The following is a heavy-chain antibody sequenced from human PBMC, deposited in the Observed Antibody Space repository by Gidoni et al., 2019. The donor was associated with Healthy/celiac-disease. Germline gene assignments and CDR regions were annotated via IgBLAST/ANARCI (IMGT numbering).Heavy chain of an antibody. CDR2: ISSSSSTI. D-gene: IGHD3-22*01. CDR3: AGSMDYYDSSGYANYYYYYMDV. Sequence: EVQLVESGGGLVQPGGSLRLSCEASGFTFSSYSMNWVRQAPGKGLEWVSYISSSSSTIYYADSVKGRFTISRDNAKNSLYLQMNSLRAEDTAVYYCAGSMDYYDSSGYANYYYYYMDVWGKGTTVTVSS. CDR1: GFTFSSYS. V-gene: IGHV3-48*01. J-gene: IGHJ6*03.